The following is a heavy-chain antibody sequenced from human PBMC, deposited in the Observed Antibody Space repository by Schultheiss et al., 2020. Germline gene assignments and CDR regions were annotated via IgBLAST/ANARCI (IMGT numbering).Heavy chain of an antibody. CDR1: GFTFSRYA. D-gene: IGHD3-10*01. CDR2: IYSGGST. J-gene: IGHJ4*02. Sequence: GGSLRLSYTASGFTFSRYALIWVRQAPGEGLEWVSVIYSGGSTYYADSVKGRFTISRDNSKNTLYLQMNSLRAEDTAVYYCARDLMVRGVQIDYWGQGTLVTVSS. V-gene: IGHV3-66*01. CDR3: ARDLMVRGVQIDY.